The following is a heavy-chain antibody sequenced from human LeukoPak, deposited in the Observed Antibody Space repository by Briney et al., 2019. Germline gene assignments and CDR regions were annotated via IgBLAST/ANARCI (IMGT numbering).Heavy chain of an antibody. CDR2: ISSSSSYI. Sequence: GGSLRLSCAASGFTFSSYSMNWVRQAPGKGLEWVSSISSSSSYIYYADSVKGRFTISRDNAKNSLYLQMNSLRAEDTAVYYCARDCWDYGSGNYCGIDYWGQGTLVTVSS. CDR1: GFTFSSYS. CDR3: ARDCWDYGSGNYCGIDY. V-gene: IGHV3-21*03. J-gene: IGHJ4*02. D-gene: IGHD3-10*01.